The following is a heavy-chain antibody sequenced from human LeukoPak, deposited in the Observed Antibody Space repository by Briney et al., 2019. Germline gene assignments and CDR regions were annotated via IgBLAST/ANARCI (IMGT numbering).Heavy chain of an antibody. V-gene: IGHV6-1*01. J-gene: IGHJ6*02. CDR1: GDSVSSNSAA. D-gene: IGHD3-10*01. CDR2: TYYRSKWYN. CDR3: ARGQNYGSGSYRNYYYYYYGMDV. Sequence: SQTLSLTCAISGDSVSSNSAAWNWIRQSPSRGLEWLGRTYYRSKWYNDYAVSVKSRITINPDTSKNQFSLQLNSVTPEDTAVYYCARGQNYGSGSYRNYYYYYYGMDVWGQGTTVTVSS.